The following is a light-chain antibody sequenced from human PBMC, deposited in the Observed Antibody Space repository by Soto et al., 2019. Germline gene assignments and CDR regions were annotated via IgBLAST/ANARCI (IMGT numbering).Light chain of an antibody. CDR3: LRQNSYPRT. J-gene: IGKJ1*01. CDR1: QCIRDA. CDR2: AAS. V-gene: IGKV1-17*01. Sequence: DIQMTQSPYSLSASVGDRVTITCGASQCIRDALGWYQQKQGKAPKSLIYAASSMQTGVPSRFSGSGSGTEFTLTISILQTEDFATYYCLRQNSYPRTFVPGTKVEIK.